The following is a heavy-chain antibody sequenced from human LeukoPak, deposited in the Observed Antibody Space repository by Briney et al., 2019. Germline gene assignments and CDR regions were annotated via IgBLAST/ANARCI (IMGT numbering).Heavy chain of an antibody. CDR3: ARSSGAFDY. Sequence: SETLSLTCTVSGDSFSSSYWSWIRQPPGKGLEWIGYIYFTGITNYNPSLRSRVTMSLDTSKNQFSLKLNSVTAADTAVYYCARSSGAFDYWGQGALVTVSS. CDR1: GDSFSSSY. J-gene: IGHJ4*02. CDR2: IYFTGIT. V-gene: IGHV4-59*01.